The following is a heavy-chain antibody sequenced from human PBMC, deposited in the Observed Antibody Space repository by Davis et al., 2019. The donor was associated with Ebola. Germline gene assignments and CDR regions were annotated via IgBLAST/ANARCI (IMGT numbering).Heavy chain of an antibody. CDR3: ARDYSGSYPHFDY. D-gene: IGHD1-26*01. J-gene: IGHJ4*02. V-gene: IGHV3-66*01. Sequence: GESLKISCAASGFTVSRNYMSWVRQAPGKGLEWVSVIYSGGSTYYADSVKGRFTISRDNSKNTLYLQMSSLRAEDTAVYYCARDYSGSYPHFDYWGQGTLVTVSS. CDR1: GFTVSRNY. CDR2: IYSGGST.